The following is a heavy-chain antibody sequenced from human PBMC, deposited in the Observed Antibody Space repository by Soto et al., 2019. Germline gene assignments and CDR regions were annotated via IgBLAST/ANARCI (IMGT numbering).Heavy chain of an antibody. Sequence: LRLSCEASGFNFRDFWMHWVRQPPGKGPEWVSNIPSDGRDVSYADSVRGRFTISRDDARNTLYLQMSSLRVEDTAIYYCTRDDSGLGIDYWGQGTQVTVSS. D-gene: IGHD1-26*01. CDR3: TRDDSGLGIDY. J-gene: IGHJ4*02. CDR1: GFNFRDFW. CDR2: IPSDGRDV. V-gene: IGHV3-74*01.